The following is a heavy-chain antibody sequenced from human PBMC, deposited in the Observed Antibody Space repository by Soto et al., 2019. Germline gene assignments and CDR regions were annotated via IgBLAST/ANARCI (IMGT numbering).Heavy chain of an antibody. V-gene: IGHV2-5*02. Sequence: QITLKESGPALVKPTQNLTLTCSFSGFSLRTSEVSVAWIRQPPGKALEWLALIYWDEDKRYSPSLKSRLTITKHTSTSEVVLTMTSVDPVDTGTYYCAHKGGRGAGMDVWGQGTMVTVSS. J-gene: IGHJ6*02. CDR3: AHKGGRGAGMDV. CDR2: IYWDEDK. D-gene: IGHD2-15*01. CDR1: GFSLRTSEVS.